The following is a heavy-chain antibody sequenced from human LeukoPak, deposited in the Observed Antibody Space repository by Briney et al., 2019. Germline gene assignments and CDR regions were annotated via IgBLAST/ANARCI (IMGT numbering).Heavy chain of an antibody. Sequence: PSQTLSLTCAIFGDSVSSNSASWNWIRQSPSRGLERLGRTYYRSEWYIDYAVSVKSRMVINPDTSKIQCSLQLYSVTDEDTATYYCARMSWLLQGGFDHWGQGTLVTVSS. CDR3: ARMSWLLQGGFDH. CDR1: GDSVSSNSAS. J-gene: IGHJ4*02. D-gene: IGHD5-24*01. CDR2: TYYRSEWYI. V-gene: IGHV6-1*01.